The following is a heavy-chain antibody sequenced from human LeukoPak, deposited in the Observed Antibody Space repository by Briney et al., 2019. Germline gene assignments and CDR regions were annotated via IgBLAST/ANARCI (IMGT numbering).Heavy chain of an antibody. Sequence: SETLSLTCAVSGYSISSDCYWGWIRQPPGKGLEWIGSIYRSGSTYYNPPLQSRVTISVDTSNDQFSLKLNSVTAADTAVYYCARNCTAMAGICNWFDPWGQGTLVTVSS. CDR1: GYSISSDCY. J-gene: IGHJ5*02. CDR3: ARNCTAMAGICNWFDP. D-gene: IGHD6-19*01. V-gene: IGHV4-38-2*01. CDR2: IYRSGST.